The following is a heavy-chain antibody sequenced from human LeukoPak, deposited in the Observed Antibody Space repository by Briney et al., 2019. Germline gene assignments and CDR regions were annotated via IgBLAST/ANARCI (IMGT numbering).Heavy chain of an antibody. Sequence: GGSLRLSCAASGFTFSSYGMHWVRQAPGKGLEWVAVIWYDGSNKYYADSVKGRFTISRDNSKNTLYLQMNSLRAADTAVYYCAREAWELSPTQPDLYYYYGMDVWGQGTTVTVSS. V-gene: IGHV3-33*01. D-gene: IGHD1-26*01. CDR2: IWYDGSNK. CDR1: GFTFSSYG. CDR3: AREAWELSPTQPDLYYYYGMDV. J-gene: IGHJ6*02.